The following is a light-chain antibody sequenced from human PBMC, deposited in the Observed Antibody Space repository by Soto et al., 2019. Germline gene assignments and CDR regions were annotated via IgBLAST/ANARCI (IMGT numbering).Light chain of an antibody. J-gene: IGLJ3*02. Sequence: QSALTQPPSAYGSPGQSVSISCTGTSSDVGGHNYVSWFQQHPGKAPKLMIYEVTKRPSGVPDRFSASKSGNTASLTVSGLQPEDEADYYCSSLAVYGNNVRILFGGGTKLTVL. CDR2: EVT. V-gene: IGLV2-8*01. CDR1: SSDVGGHNY. CDR3: SSLAVYGNNVRIL.